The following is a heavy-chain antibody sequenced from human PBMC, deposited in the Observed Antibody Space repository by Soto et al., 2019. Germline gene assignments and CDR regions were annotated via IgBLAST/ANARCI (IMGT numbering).Heavy chain of an antibody. J-gene: IGHJ6*03. Sequence: ASLKVSCKTSGYTFTIYGSSWVRQTKGQGLEWMGWISAYNGNTNYAQKLQGRVTMTTDTSTSTAYMELRSLRSDDTAVYSCARDDYGSGEGYYMDVWGKGTTVTVSS. V-gene: IGHV1-18*01. CDR3: ARDDYGSGEGYYMDV. D-gene: IGHD3-10*01. CDR1: GYTFTIYG. CDR2: ISAYNGNT.